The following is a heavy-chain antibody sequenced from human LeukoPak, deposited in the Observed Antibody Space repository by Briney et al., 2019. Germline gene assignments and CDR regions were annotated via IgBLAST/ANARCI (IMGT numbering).Heavy chain of an antibody. V-gene: IGHV1-24*01. CDR2: FDPGSGEI. D-gene: IGHD3-9*01. CDR3: ATGTHYDLLPF. CDR1: GYSFTDYY. Sequence: ASVKVSCKTSGYSFTDYYMHWVRQAPGKGLEWMGGFDPGSGEIIYEQKFQDRVTMTEDTSTDTAYMELSSLRSEDTALYYCATGTHYDLLPFWGQGTLVTVSS. J-gene: IGHJ4*02.